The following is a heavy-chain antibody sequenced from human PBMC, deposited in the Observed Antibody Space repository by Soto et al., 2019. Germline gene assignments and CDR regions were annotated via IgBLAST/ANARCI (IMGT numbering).Heavy chain of an antibody. CDR1: GGTFSSYA. Sequence: QVQLVQSGAEVKKPGSSVKVSCKASGGTFSSYAISWVRQAPGQGLEWMGGIIPIFGTANYAQKFQGRVTVPADESTSTAYLELSSLRPEDTAVYYCARDQALDWGGWYFDLWGRGTLVTVSS. V-gene: IGHV1-69*01. CDR3: ARDQALDWGGWYFDL. D-gene: IGHD7-27*01. CDR2: IIPIFGTA. J-gene: IGHJ2*01.